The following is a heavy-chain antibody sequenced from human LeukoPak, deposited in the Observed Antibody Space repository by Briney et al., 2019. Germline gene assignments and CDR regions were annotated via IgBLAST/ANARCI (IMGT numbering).Heavy chain of an antibody. CDR1: GGSIRSYC. D-gene: IGHD5-12*01. Sequence: SETLSLTCTVSGGSIRSYCYTWIRKSPPQGKDLNWYIYSRRSTKYNPALKSRVTVSVDTSKNQFSLTLSSVTAADTAVYYCARDRGSGCDLGPYHYYYGMDVWGQGTTVTVSS. J-gene: IGHJ6*02. CDR3: ARDRGSGCDLGPYHYYYGMDV. CDR2: IYSRRST. V-gene: IGHV4-59*13.